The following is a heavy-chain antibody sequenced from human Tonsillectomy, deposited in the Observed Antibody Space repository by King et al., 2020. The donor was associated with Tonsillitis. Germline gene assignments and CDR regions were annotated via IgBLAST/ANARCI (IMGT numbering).Heavy chain of an antibody. CDR1: GFTFSSYA. Sequence: VQLVESGGGVVQPGRSLRLSCAASGFTFSSYAMHWVRQAPGKGLEWVAVISYDGSNKYYADSVKGRFTISRDNSKNTLYLQMNSLRAEDTAVYYCARDPGYYVSSGMGVFDYWGQGTLVTVSS. CDR3: ARDPGYYVSSGMGVFDY. D-gene: IGHD3-22*01. CDR2: ISYDGSNK. V-gene: IGHV3-30-3*01. J-gene: IGHJ4*02.